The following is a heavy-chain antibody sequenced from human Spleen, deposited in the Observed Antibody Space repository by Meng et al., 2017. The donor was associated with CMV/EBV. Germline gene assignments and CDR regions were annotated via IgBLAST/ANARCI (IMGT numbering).Heavy chain of an antibody. CDR2: IYYSGST. J-gene: IGHJ4*02. Sequence: SETLSLTCTVSGGSVSSGSYYWSWIRQPPGKGLEWIGYIYYSGSTNYNPSLKSRVTISVDTSKNQFSLKLSSVTAADTAVYYCARGTIAVAGHYFDYWGQGTLVTVSS. V-gene: IGHV4-61*01. CDR3: ARGTIAVAGHYFDY. CDR1: GGSVSSGSYY. D-gene: IGHD6-19*01.